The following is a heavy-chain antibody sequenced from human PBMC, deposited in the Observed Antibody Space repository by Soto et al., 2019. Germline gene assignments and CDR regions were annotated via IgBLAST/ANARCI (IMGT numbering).Heavy chain of an antibody. CDR1: GYTFTSYG. D-gene: IGHD2-8*01. CDR3: AAGYCTNGVCYDPSQNDY. J-gene: IGHJ4*02. Sequence: QVQLVQSGAEVKKPGASVKVSCKASGYTFTSYGISWVRQAPGQGLEWMGWISAYNGNTNYAQKLQGRVTMTTHTSTSTAYMELRSLRSDDTAVYYCAAGYCTNGVCYDPSQNDYWGQGTLVTVSS. CDR2: ISAYNGNT. V-gene: IGHV1-18*04.